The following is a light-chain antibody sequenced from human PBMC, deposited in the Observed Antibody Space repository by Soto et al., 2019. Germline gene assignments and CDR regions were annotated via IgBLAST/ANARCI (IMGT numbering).Light chain of an antibody. CDR3: LQDKTYRLT. V-gene: IGKV1-5*03. J-gene: IGKJ5*01. CDR1: QSISVW. CDR2: EAS. Sequence: DIQMTQSPSTLSASVGDRVTITCRASQSISVWLGWYQQKAGEAPKLLIYEASRLESGVPSRFNGRGSGTEFPLTISSLQPEDFATYLCLQDKTYRLTFGQGTRLEIK.